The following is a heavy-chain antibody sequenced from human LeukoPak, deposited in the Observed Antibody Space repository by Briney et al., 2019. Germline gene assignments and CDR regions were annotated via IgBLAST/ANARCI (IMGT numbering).Heavy chain of an antibody. CDR1: GFTFSTYA. Sequence: GGSLRLSCAASGFTFSTYAMSWVRQAPGKGLEWVSGISGRSDSTYYADSVKGRFTISRDNSKNALYLQMNSLRAEDTAVYYCARSRRGYSYGYYRVDPWGQGTLVTVSS. J-gene: IGHJ5*02. CDR2: ISGRSDST. V-gene: IGHV3-23*01. D-gene: IGHD5-18*01. CDR3: ARSRRGYSYGYYRVDP.